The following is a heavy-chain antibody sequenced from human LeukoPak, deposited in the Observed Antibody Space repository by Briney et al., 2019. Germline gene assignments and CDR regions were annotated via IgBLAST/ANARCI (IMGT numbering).Heavy chain of an antibody. V-gene: IGHV4-4*07. D-gene: IGHD4-17*01. CDR2: ISASGST. CDR3: AREITVTRPFDY. CDR1: NGSISIYY. Sequence: SETLSLTCTVSNGSISIYYWSWVRQPAGKGLEWIGRISASGSTNYNPSLKSRVTMSLYTSKNQFSLKLSSVTAADTAVYYCAREITVTRPFDYWGPGTLVTVSS. J-gene: IGHJ4*02.